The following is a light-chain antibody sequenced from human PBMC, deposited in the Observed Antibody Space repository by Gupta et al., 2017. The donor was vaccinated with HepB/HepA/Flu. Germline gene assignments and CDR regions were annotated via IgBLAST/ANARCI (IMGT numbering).Light chain of an antibody. CDR3: AAWDDSLNVVI. Sequence: QSVLTQPPSVSETPGQRITVSCSGSTSNIGNNAVNWYQQLPGTAPKLLIFNNSQRPSGVPDRISGSKSGTSASLAISGLQSEDEADYYCAAWDDSLNVVIFGGGTKVNVL. V-gene: IGLV1-44*01. CDR2: NNS. CDR1: TSNIGNNA. J-gene: IGLJ2*01.